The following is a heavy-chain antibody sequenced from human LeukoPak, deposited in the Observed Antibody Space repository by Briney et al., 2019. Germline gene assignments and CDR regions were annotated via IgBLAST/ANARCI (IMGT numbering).Heavy chain of an antibody. CDR1: GGSIRSDIYY. J-gene: IGHJ4*02. D-gene: IGHD6-6*01. CDR3: GSLATPGLYFDY. V-gene: IGHV4-31*03. CDR2: IHHSGST. Sequence: SDTLSLTCTVSGGSIRSDIYYWSWIRQHPGKGLEWIGYIHHSGSTFYNPSLKSRITISVDTSKYQFSLRLRSVTAADTAVYYCGSLATPGLYFDYWGLGTLVTVSS.